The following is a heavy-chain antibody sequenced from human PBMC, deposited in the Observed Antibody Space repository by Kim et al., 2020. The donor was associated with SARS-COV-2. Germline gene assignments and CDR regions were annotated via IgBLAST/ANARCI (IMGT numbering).Heavy chain of an antibody. CDR1: GYTFTGYY. J-gene: IGHJ6*02. D-gene: IGHD3-3*01. Sequence: ASVKVSCKASGYTFTGYYTYWVRQAPGQGLEWMGRINPNSGGTNYAQKFQGRVTMTGDTSISTAYMELSRLGSDDTAVYYCARVKIFYPTDGMDVWGQGTTVTVSS. V-gene: IGHV1-2*06. CDR2: INPNSGGT. CDR3: ARVKIFYPTDGMDV.